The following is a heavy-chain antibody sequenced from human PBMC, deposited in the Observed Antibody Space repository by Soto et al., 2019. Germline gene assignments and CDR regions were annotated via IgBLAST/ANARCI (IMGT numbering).Heavy chain of an antibody. CDR2: INHSGST. V-gene: IGHV4-34*01. D-gene: IGHD6-13*01. CDR1: GGSFSGYY. J-gene: IGHJ4*02. Sequence: SETLSLTCAVYGGSFSGYYWSWIRQPPGKGLEWIGEINHSGSTNYNPSLKSRVTISVDTSKNQFSLKLSSVTAADTAVYYCARDGAAGFDFWGQGTLVTVSS. CDR3: ARDGAAGFDF.